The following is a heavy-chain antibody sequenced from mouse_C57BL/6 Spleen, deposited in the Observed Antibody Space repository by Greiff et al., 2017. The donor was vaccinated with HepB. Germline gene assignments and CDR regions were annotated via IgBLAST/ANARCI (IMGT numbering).Heavy chain of an antibody. J-gene: IGHJ2*01. V-gene: IGHV14-4*01. Sequence: VQLKESGAELVRPGASVKLSCTASGFNIKDDYMHWVKQRPEQGLEWIGWIDPENGDTEYASKFQGKATITADTSSNTAYLQLSSLTSEDTAVYYCTTWGAGYWGQGTTLTVSS. CDR1: GFNIKDDY. CDR2: IDPENGDT. CDR3: TTWGAGY.